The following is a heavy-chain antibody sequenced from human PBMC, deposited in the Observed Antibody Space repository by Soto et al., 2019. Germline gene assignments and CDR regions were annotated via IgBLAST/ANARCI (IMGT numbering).Heavy chain of an antibody. V-gene: IGHV3-74*01. CDR2: INSIGTST. CDR3: MKGSGIFDY. D-gene: IGHD2-15*01. CDR1: GFTVSGNS. Sequence: PGGSLRLSCGASGFTVSGNSLSWVRQAPGKGLEWVSRINSIGTSTSYADSVKGRFTISRDNAKNTLYLQMNSLRAEDTAVYYCMKGSGIFDYWGQGTLVTVSS. J-gene: IGHJ4*02.